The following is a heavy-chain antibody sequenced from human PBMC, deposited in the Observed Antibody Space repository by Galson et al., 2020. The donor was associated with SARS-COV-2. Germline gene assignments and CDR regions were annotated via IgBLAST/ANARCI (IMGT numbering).Heavy chain of an antibody. CDR3: AREGHIAVAGSLDY. V-gene: IGHV6-1*01. Sequence: SQTLSLTCAISGDSVSSNSAAWNWIRQSPSSGLGWLGRTYYRSKWYNDYAVSVKSRITINPDTSKNQFSLQLNSVTPEDTAVYYCAREGHIAVAGSLDYWGHGTLVTVSS. CDR1: GDSVSSNSAA. D-gene: IGHD6-19*01. J-gene: IGHJ4*01. CDR2: TYYRSKWYN.